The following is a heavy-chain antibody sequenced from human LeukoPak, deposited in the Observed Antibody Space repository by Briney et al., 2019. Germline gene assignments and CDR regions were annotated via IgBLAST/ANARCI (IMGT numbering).Heavy chain of an antibody. D-gene: IGHD5-12*01. J-gene: IGHJ4*02. CDR1: GFTFSSYW. CDR2: IKQDGSEK. CDR3: ARVGEVDIADY. Sequence: PGGSLRLSCAASGFTFSSYWMSWVRQAPGKGLEWVANIKQDGSEKYYVDSVKGRFTVSRDNAKNSLYLQMNSLRAEDTAVYYCARVGEVDIADYWGQGTLVTDSS. V-gene: IGHV3-7*01.